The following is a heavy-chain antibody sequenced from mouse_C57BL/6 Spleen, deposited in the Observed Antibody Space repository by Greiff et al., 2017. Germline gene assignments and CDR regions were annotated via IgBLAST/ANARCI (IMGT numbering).Heavy chain of an antibody. J-gene: IGHJ4*01. V-gene: IGHV3-6*01. CDR3: AREVWDYDGYYYAMDY. D-gene: IGHD2-4*01. CDR1: GYSITSGYY. CDR2: ISYDGSN. Sequence: EVQLQESGPGLVKPSQSLSLTCSVTGYSITSGYYWNWIRQFPGNKLEWMGYISYDGSNNYNPSLKNRISITRDTSKNQFFLKLNSVTTEDTATYYCAREVWDYDGYYYAMDYWGQGTSVTVSS.